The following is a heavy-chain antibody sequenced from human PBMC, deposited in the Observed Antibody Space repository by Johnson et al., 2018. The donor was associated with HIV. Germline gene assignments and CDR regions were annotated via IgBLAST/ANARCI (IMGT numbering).Heavy chain of an antibody. CDR3: ARGSRQVPVWGTPGAFDI. V-gene: IGHV3-13*01. CDR1: GFTFSSYD. D-gene: IGHD3-16*01. CDR2: IGTAGDT. Sequence: VQLVESGGGLVQPGGSQRLSCAASGFTFSSYDMHWVRQATGKGLEWVSAIGTAGDTYYPGSVKGRFPISRENAKNSLYLQMNSLRAGDTAVYYCARGSRQVPVWGTPGAFDIWGQGTMVTVSS. J-gene: IGHJ3*02.